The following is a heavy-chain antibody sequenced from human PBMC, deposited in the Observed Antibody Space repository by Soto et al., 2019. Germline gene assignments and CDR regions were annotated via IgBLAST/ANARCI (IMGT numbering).Heavy chain of an antibody. V-gene: IGHV3-23*01. CDR3: AKETVVYYYGSGSSVAHNWFDP. CDR2: ISGSGGST. J-gene: IGHJ5*02. CDR1: GFTFSSYA. D-gene: IGHD3-10*01. Sequence: PGGSLRLSCAASGFTFSSYAMSWVRQAPGEGLEWVSAISGSGGSTYYADSVKGRFTISRDNSKNTLYLQMNSLRAEDTAVYYCAKETVVYYYGSGSSVAHNWFDPWGQGTLVTVSS.